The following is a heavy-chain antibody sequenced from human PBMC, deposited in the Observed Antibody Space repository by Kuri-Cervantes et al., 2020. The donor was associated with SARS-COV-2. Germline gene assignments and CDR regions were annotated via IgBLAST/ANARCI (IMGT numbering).Heavy chain of an antibody. CDR1: GFTFSSYA. V-gene: IGHV3-30-3*01. D-gene: IGHD3-3*01. J-gene: IGHJ6*03. CDR3: ARAMVPGLNYDFWSGYSGFLDDYYMDV. CDR2: ISYDGSNK. Sequence: GESLKISCAASGFTFSSYAMHWVRQAPGKGLEWVAVISYDGSNKYYADSVKGRFTISRDNSKNTLYLQMNSLRAEDTAVYYCARAMVPGLNYDFWSGYSGFLDDYYMDVWGKGTTVTVSS.